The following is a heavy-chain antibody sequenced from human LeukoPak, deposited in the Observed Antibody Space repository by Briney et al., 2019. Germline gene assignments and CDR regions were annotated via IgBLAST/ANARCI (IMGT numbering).Heavy chain of an antibody. CDR1: GFTFSSYA. J-gene: IGHJ4*02. CDR2: ISGSGGST. D-gene: IGHD2-2*01. CDR3: AKDSVGGIVVVPCDY. Sequence: GGSLRLSCAASGFTFSSYAMTWVRQAPGKGLEWVSAISGSGGSTYYADSVKGRFTISRDNSKNTLYLQMNSLRAEDTAVYYCAKDSVGGIVVVPCDYWGQGTLVTVSS. V-gene: IGHV3-23*01.